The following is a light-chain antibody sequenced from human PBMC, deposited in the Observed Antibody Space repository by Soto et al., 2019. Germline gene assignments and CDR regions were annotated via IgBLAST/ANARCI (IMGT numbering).Light chain of an antibody. J-gene: IGLJ2*01. V-gene: IGLV2-14*01. CDR2: EVT. CDR1: SSDVGGYNY. Sequence: QSALTQPASVSGSPGQSITISCAGTSSDVGGYNYVSWYQRHPGKAPKLMIYEVTNRPSGVSNRFSGSKSGNTASLTISGLQTEDEADYYCSSFTSSSTFHVVFGGGTKLTVL. CDR3: SSFTSSSTFHVV.